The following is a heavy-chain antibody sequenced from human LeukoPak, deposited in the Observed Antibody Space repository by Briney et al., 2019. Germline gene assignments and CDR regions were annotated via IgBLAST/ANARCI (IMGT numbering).Heavy chain of an antibody. CDR1: GFTFSSYG. CDR3: ARHDYGGNSGDY. V-gene: IGHV3-48*02. J-gene: IGHJ4*02. D-gene: IGHD4-23*01. CDR2: IGTSSSTI. Sequence: PGGSLRLSCAASGFTFSSYGMNWVRQAPGKGLEWVSYIGTSSSTIYYADSVKGRFTISRDNAKNSRYLQMNSLRDEDTAVYYCARHDYGGNSGDYWGQGTLVTVSS.